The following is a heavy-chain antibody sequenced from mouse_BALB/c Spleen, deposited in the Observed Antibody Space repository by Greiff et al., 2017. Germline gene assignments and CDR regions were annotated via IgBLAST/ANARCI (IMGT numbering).Heavy chain of an antibody. J-gene: IGHJ4*01. CDR1: GDSITSCY. CDR2: ISYSGST. D-gene: IGHD2-2*01. Sequence: VQLQQSGPSLVKPSQTLSLTCSVTGDSITSCYWNWIRKFPGNKLEYMGYISYSGSTYYNPSLKSRISITRNTSKNQYYLQLNSMTTEDTATYYSARRKGYPYAMDYWGQGTSVTVSS. CDR3: ARRKGYPYAMDY. V-gene: IGHV3-8*02.